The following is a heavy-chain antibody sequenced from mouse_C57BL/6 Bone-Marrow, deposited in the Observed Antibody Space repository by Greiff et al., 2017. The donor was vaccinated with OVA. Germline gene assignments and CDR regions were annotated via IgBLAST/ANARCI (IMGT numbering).Heavy chain of an antibody. CDR3: ARGDDYDGDFDY. J-gene: IGHJ2*01. D-gene: IGHD2-4*01. CDR2: FHPYNDDT. Sequence: QVQLKESGAELVKPGASVKMSCKASGYTFTTYPIEWMKQNHGKSLEWIGNFHPYNDDTKYNEKFKGKATLTVEKSSSTVYLELSRLTSDDSAVYYCARGDDYDGDFDYWGQGTTLTVSS. V-gene: IGHV1-47*01. CDR1: GYTFTTYP.